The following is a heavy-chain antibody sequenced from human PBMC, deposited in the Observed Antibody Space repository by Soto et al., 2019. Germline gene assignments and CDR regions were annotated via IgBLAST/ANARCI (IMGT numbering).Heavy chain of an antibody. Sequence: ASVKVSCKASGYTFTSYAIHWVRQAPGQRLEWMGWINAGNGNTKYSQKFQGRVTITRDTSASTAYMELSSLRSEDTAVYYCARDRVYYGSGSYYIYNWFDPWGQGTLVTVSS. D-gene: IGHD3-10*01. J-gene: IGHJ5*02. CDR1: GYTFTSYA. V-gene: IGHV1-3*01. CDR2: INAGNGNT. CDR3: ARDRVYYGSGSYYIYNWFDP.